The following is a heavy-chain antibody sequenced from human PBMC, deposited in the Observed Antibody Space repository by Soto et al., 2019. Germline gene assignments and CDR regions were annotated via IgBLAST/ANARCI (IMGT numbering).Heavy chain of an antibody. CDR2: IMPVFPTP. CDR3: ARDKDRLQLGGNYYYILDV. CDR1: GGTFSTSA. D-gene: IGHD1-1*01. Sequence: QVQLVQSGAEVKKPGSSVKVSCKASGGTFSTSAVSWVRQAPGQGLEWVGGIMPVFPTPDYAQNFQGRVTITADESTTTAYLELTSLRADDTAVYYCARDKDRLQLGGNYYYILDVWGQGTAITVSS. V-gene: IGHV1-69*12. J-gene: IGHJ6*02.